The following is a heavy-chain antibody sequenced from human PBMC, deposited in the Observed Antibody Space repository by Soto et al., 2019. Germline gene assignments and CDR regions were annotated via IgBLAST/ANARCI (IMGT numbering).Heavy chain of an antibody. D-gene: IGHD6-19*01. CDR1: GYTFTSYG. CDR2: ISAYNGNT. V-gene: IGHV1-18*01. Sequence: GASVKVSCKASGYTFTSYGISWLRQAPGQGLEWMGWISAYNGNTNYAQKLQGRVTMTTDTSTSTAYMELRSLGSDDTAVYYCARDSSGWGGYYYYGMDVWGQGTTVTVSS. J-gene: IGHJ6*02. CDR3: ARDSSGWGGYYYYGMDV.